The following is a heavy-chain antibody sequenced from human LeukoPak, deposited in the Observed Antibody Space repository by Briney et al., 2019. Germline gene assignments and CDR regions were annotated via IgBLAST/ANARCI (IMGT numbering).Heavy chain of an antibody. J-gene: IGHJ4*02. CDR3: ARVGKYCSGGSCYPYYFDY. V-gene: IGHV4-30-4*08. D-gene: IGHD2-15*01. Sequence: LRLSCAASGFTFSSYSMNWIRQPPGKGLEWIGYIYYSGSTYYNPSLKSRVTISVDTSNNQFSLKLSYVTAADTAVYYCARVGKYCSGGSCYPYYFDYWGQGTLVTVSS. CDR2: IYYSGST. CDR1: GFTFSSYS.